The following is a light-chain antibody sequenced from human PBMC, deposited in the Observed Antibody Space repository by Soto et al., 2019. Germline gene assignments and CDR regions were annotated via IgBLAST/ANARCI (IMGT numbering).Light chain of an antibody. CDR1: QSISSW. V-gene: IGKV1-33*01. CDR2: DAS. J-gene: IGKJ5*01. CDR3: QQYDNR. Sequence: DIQMTPSPSTLSSSLGDTVTLTCRASQSISSWLAWYKQKPGKTPQLLIYDASNLETGVPSRFSGSGSGTDFTFTISSLQPQDIATYYCQQYDNRFGQGTRLEIK.